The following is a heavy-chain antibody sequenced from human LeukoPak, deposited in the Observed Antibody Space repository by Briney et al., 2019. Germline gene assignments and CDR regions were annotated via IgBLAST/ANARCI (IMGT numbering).Heavy chain of an antibody. CDR2: IYPGDSDT. CDR1: GYSFTSYW. J-gene: IGHJ3*02. V-gene: IGHV5-51*01. CDR3: ARQGITIFGVVTQDAFDI. D-gene: IGHD3-3*01. Sequence: GESLKISCKGSGYSFTSYWISWVRQMPGKGLEWMGIIYPGDSDTRYSPSFQGQVTISADKSISTAYLQWSSLKASDTAMYYCARQGITIFGVVTQDAFDIWGQGTMVTVSS.